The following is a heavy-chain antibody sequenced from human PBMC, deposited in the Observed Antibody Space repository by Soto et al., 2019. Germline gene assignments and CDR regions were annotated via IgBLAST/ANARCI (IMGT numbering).Heavy chain of an antibody. Sequence: ASVKVSCKASGYMFSNYDINWVRQASGQGLEWMGWMNPKSGQTGYAPSFQGRVTMTVNTSVNTAYMELSSLRSDDTAVYYCARDIGPALDWLRPWGQRTQVTVSS. CDR2: MNPKSGQT. D-gene: IGHD5-12*01. CDR1: GYMFSNYD. J-gene: IGHJ5*02. CDR3: ARDIGPALDWLRP. V-gene: IGHV1-8*01.